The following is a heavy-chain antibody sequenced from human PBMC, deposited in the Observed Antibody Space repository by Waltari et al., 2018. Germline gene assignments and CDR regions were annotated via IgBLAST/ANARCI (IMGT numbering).Heavy chain of an antibody. Sequence: EVQLLESGGGLVQPGGSLSLSCAASGCTFSTHAMTWVRQAPGKGLEWVSFISGSDGSTYYADSVKGRFTISRDNSKNTLYLQMNSLRAEDTAVYYCAKDSSWVSYFDYWGQGTLVTVSS. CDR2: ISGSDGST. J-gene: IGHJ4*02. D-gene: IGHD6-13*01. CDR3: AKDSSWVSYFDY. V-gene: IGHV3-23*01. CDR1: GCTFSTHA.